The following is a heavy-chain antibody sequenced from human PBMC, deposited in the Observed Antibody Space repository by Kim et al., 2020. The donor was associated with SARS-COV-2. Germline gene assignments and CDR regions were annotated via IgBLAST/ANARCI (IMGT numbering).Heavy chain of an antibody. V-gene: IGHV3-30*18. J-gene: IGHJ6*02. D-gene: IGHD5-18*01. CDR3: AKDLVRGYSYGWSYYYYGMDV. CDR1: GFTLSSYD. CDR2: ISYDGSNK. Sequence: GGSLRLSCAASGFTLSSYDMHWVRQAPGKGLEWVAVISYDGSNKNYADSVKGRFTICRDNSKNTLYLQMNSLRAEDTAVYYCAKDLVRGYSYGWSYYYYGMDVWGQGTPVTVSS.